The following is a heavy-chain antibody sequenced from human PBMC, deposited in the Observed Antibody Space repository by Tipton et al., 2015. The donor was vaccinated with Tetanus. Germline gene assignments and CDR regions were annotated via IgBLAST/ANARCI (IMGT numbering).Heavy chain of an antibody. J-gene: IGHJ4*02. CDR3: ARARFRGHSYTYFDF. CDR2: INGGGSTL. D-gene: IGHD3-10*01. CDR1: GFTFNDYY. V-gene: IGHV3-11*01. Sequence: EALGFTFNDYYMTWIRQGPGKGLECISYINGGGSTLYYADSVKGRFTISRDNAKNSLYLQMNNLRAEDTAVYYCARARFRGHSYTYFDFWGQGTLVTVYS.